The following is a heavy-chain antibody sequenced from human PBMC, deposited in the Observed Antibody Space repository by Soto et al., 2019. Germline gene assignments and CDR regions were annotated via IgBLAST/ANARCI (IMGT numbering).Heavy chain of an antibody. CDR3: ARQKWEQPKWLDH. Sequence: QLQLQASGPGLVKPSETLSLTCSLSGGAISDARFYWGWIRQSPGRGLEWIGSIYYTGTTFFNPSLQSRVTISVDTSENQFSLKLYSGTATDTALYFCARQKWEQPKWLDHWGQGTLVIVSP. CDR2: IYYTGTT. V-gene: IGHV4-39*01. J-gene: IGHJ5*02. CDR1: GGAISDARFY. D-gene: IGHD1-26*01.